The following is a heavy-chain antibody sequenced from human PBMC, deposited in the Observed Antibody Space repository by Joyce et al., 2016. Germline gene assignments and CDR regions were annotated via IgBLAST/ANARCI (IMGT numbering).Heavy chain of an antibody. V-gene: IGHV4-34*02. D-gene: IGHD6-6*01. CDR3: ARGASWYFDY. Sequence: QVQLQQWGAGLLKPSETLSLTCAVYGGSFSGFYWTYIRQPPGKGLEWIGEINYSGSTHYNPSLKSRVTISVDTSKSHFSLKLTSVTAADTALYYCARGASWYFDYWGQGTLVTVSS. J-gene: IGHJ4*02. CDR1: GGSFSGFY. CDR2: INYSGST.